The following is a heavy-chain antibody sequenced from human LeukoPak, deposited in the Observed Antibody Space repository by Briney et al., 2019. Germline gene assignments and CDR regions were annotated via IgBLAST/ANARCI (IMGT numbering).Heavy chain of an antibody. V-gene: IGHV3-48*03. J-gene: IGHJ4*02. CDR3: AEVPEFDY. CDR1: GFSFSSYG. CDR2: ISSSGTTI. Sequence: PGGSLRLSCAASGFSFSSYGMNWVRQAPGKGLEWVSYISSSGTTIYYADSVKGRFTISRDNSKKTLYLQLNSMRAEDTAVYYCAEVPEFDYWGQGTLVTVSS.